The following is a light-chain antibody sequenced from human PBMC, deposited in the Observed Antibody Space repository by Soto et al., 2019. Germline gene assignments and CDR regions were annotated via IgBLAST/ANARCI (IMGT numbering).Light chain of an antibody. CDR1: QSISSY. V-gene: IGKV1-39*01. Sequence: DIQMTQSPSSLSASVGDRVTITCRASQSISSYVNWYQQKPGKAPRLLISAASTLQSGVPSRFSGGGSGTDFPLTISSLQPEDFATYYCQQSFKTPLAFGQGTRLE. CDR2: AAS. J-gene: IGKJ5*01. CDR3: QQSFKTPLA.